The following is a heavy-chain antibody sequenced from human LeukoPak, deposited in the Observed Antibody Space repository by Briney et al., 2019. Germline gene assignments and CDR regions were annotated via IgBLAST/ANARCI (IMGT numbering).Heavy chain of an antibody. D-gene: IGHD6-13*01. CDR2: TYYRSQQWHS. J-gene: IGHJ4*02. CDR1: GDSVSSNGAS. V-gene: IGHV6-1*01. Sequence: SQTLSLTCAISGDSVSSNGASWNWIRQSPSRGLEWLGRTYYRSQQWHSDYAPSVKGRITLNPDTTKNQFSLQLNSMTPEDTALYYCVRDQAGLYYWGQGTLVTVSS. CDR3: VRDQAGLYY.